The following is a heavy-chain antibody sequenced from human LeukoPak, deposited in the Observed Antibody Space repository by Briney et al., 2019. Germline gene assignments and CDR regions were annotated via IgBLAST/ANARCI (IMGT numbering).Heavy chain of an antibody. J-gene: IGHJ4*02. D-gene: IGHD1-26*01. V-gene: IGHV3-23*01. CDR2: ISGSGGNT. CDR3: AKSRIEGPTPLHC. CDR1: GFTFRRYD. Sequence: GESLRLSCAASGFTFRRYDMSWVRQAPGKGLEWVSAISGSGGNTYYADSVKGHFTISRDNSKNTLYLQMNSLRAEDTALYYCAKSRIEGPTPLHCWGQGTLVTVSA.